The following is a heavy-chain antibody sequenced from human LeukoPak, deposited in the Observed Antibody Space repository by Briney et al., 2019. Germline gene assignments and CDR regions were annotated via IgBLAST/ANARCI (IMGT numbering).Heavy chain of an antibody. J-gene: IGHJ4*02. CDR3: ARERKYDSNFDY. D-gene: IGHD1-1*01. CDR1: GFTFSSYA. Sequence: GGSLRLSCAASGFTFSSYAMSWVRQPPGKGLEWVSRIKNDGSTTTYADSVKGRFTVSRDNAKNTLYLQMNSLRAEDTAVYYCARERKYDSNFDYWGQGTLVTVSS. V-gene: IGHV3-74*01. CDR2: IKNDGSTT.